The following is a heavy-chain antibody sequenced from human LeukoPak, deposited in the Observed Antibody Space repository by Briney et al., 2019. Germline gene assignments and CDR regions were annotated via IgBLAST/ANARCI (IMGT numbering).Heavy chain of an antibody. Sequence: ASVKVSCRASGYSFASFGIIWVRHAPGQGLECMGWISAYNGDTNYAQNLQGRVTMTTDTSTSTAYLDLRSLRSDDTAVYDCARGGYYGTGSFPDYWGQGTLVTVSS. J-gene: IGHJ4*02. CDR2: ISAYNGDT. CDR1: GYSFASFG. D-gene: IGHD3-10*01. CDR3: ARGGYYGTGSFPDY. V-gene: IGHV1-18*01.